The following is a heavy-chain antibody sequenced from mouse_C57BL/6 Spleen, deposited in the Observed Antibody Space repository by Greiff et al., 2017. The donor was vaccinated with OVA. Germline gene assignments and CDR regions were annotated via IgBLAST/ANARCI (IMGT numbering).Heavy chain of an antibody. CDR1: GYTFTDYN. CDR3: ARKGLYYYGSSYDYAMGY. J-gene: IGHJ4*01. CDR2: INPNNGGT. V-gene: IGHV1-18*01. D-gene: IGHD1-1*01. Sequence: EVQLQQSGPELVKPGASVKIPCKASGYTFTDYNMDWVKQSHGKSLEWIGDINPNNGGTIYNQKFKGKATLTVDKSSSTAYMELRSLTSEDTAVYYCARKGLYYYGSSYDYAMGYWGQGASVTASS.